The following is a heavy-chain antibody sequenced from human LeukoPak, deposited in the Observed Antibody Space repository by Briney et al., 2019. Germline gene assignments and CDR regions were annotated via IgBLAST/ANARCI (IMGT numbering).Heavy chain of an antibody. D-gene: IGHD2-15*01. Sequence: SETLSLTCTVSGGSTSSGDYYWSWIRQPPGKGLEWIGYIYYTGSTYYNPSLKSRLTISVDTSKNQFSLNLSSVTAADTAVYYCARARIVVVVAASPNWFDPWGQGTLVTVSS. CDR3: ARARIVVVVAASPNWFDP. V-gene: IGHV4-30-4*01. J-gene: IGHJ5*02. CDR2: IYYTGST. CDR1: GGSTSSGDYY.